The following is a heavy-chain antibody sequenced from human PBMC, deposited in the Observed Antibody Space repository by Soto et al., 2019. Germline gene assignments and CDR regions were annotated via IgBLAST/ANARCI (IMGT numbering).Heavy chain of an antibody. Sequence: SETLSLTCTVSGGSLSSSSYYWGWIRQPPGKGLEWIGSIYYSGSTYYNPSLKSRVTISVDTSKNQFSLKLSSVTAADTAVYYCARAIAVAGSNFDYWGQGTLVTVSS. D-gene: IGHD6-19*01. CDR1: GGSLSSSSYY. CDR2: IYYSGST. J-gene: IGHJ4*02. CDR3: ARAIAVAGSNFDY. V-gene: IGHV4-39*01.